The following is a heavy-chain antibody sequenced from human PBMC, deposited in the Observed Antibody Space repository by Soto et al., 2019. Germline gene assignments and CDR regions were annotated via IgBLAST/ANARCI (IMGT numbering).Heavy chain of an antibody. D-gene: IGHD1-26*01. Sequence: VQLVESGGGVVQPGRSLRLSCAASGFTFSSYAMHWVRQAPGKGLEWVAVISYDGSNKYYADSVKGRFTISRDNSKTTLYLQMNSLRAEDTAVYYCAREGAYSGSLYWGQGTLVTVSS. V-gene: IGHV3-30-3*01. CDR2: ISYDGSNK. J-gene: IGHJ4*02. CDR1: GFTFSSYA. CDR3: AREGAYSGSLY.